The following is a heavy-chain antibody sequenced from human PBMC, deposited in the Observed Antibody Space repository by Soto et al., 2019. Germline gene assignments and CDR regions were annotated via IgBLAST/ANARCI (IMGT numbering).Heavy chain of an antibody. Sequence: GGSLRLSCAASGFTFSSYAMHWVRQAPGKGLEWVAVISYDGSNKYYADSVKGRFTISRDNSKNTLYLQMNSLRAEDTAVYYCARDLSVVPADIGYYYYGMDVWGQGTTVTVSS. CDR2: ISYDGSNK. J-gene: IGHJ6*02. CDR1: GFTFSSYA. V-gene: IGHV3-30-3*01. CDR3: ARDLSVVPADIGYYYYGMDV. D-gene: IGHD2-2*01.